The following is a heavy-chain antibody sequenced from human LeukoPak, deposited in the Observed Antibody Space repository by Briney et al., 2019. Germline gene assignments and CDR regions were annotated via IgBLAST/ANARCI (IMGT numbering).Heavy chain of an antibody. D-gene: IGHD6-19*01. Sequence: VASVNVSCTASGNTFSNYGISWVRQAPGQGGEGMGWISGFNGYTRYTQNLQGRVTITTDTPTSTAYMELRSLISDDTAVYYCARDQGYTSEWLDYWGQGTLVTVSS. CDR2: ISGFNGYT. J-gene: IGHJ4*02. V-gene: IGHV1-18*01. CDR1: GNTFSNYG. CDR3: ARDQGYTSEWLDY.